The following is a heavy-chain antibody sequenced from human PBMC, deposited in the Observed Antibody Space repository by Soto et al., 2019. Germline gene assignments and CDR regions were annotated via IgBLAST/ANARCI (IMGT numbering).Heavy chain of an antibody. CDR1: GYTFTNHG. Sequence: ALVKVFCKTSGYTFTNHGINWVRQAPGQGLEWMGWINPYNANTNYAQKLQGRVTMTTDTSTSTAYMDLRSLTSDDTAVYYCARDRVAGIWGDAFDIWGQGTMVTVSS. D-gene: IGHD3-16*01. CDR2: INPYNANT. CDR3: ARDRVAGIWGDAFDI. V-gene: IGHV1-18*04. J-gene: IGHJ3*02.